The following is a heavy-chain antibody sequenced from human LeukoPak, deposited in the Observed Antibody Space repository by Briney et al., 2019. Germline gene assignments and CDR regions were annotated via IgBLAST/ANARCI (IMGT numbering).Heavy chain of an antibody. CDR2: INNDGTAT. V-gene: IGHV3-74*01. CDR1: GFTFSAYW. D-gene: IGHD2-21*01. J-gene: IGHJ4*02. Sequence: PGGSLRLSCAASGFTFSAYWMHWVRQVPGKGLVCVSRINNDGTATFFADSVKGRFTISRDNAKNTLYLQMDSLRAEDTAMYYCARAGSSIYYFDYWGQGTLVTVSS. CDR3: ARAGSSIYYFDY.